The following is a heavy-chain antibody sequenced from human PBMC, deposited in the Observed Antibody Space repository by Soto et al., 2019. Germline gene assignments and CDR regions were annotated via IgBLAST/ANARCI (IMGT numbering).Heavy chain of an antibody. J-gene: IGHJ4*02. CDR3: AREPHYYDSSGDHYYFDY. V-gene: IGHV4-59*01. D-gene: IGHD3-22*01. CDR1: GGSISSYY. CDR2: IYYSGST. Sequence: SETLSLTCTVSGGSISSYYWSWVRQPPGKGLEWIGYIYYSGSTNYNPSLKSRVTISVDTSKNQFSLKLSSVTAADTAVYYCAREPHYYDSSGDHYYFDYWGQGTLVTVSS.